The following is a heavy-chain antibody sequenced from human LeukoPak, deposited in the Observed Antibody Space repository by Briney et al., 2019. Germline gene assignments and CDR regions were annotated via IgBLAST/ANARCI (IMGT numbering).Heavy chain of an antibody. Sequence: SSETLSLTCAVYGGSFSGYYWSWIRQPPGKGLEWIGEINHSGSTNYNPSLKSRVTISVDTSRNQFSLKLSSVTAADTAVYYCARHRTMVRGVRPRGAFDIWGQGTMVTVSS. D-gene: IGHD3-10*01. CDR1: GGSFSGYY. CDR3: ARHRTMVRGVRPRGAFDI. V-gene: IGHV4-34*01. J-gene: IGHJ3*02. CDR2: INHSGST.